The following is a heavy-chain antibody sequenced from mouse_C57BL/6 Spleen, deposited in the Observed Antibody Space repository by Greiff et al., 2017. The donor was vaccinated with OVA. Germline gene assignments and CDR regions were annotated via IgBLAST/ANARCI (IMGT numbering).Heavy chain of an antibody. Sequence: EVKLLESGGGLVQPGGSMKLSCVASGFTFSNYWMNWVRQSPEKGLEWVAQIRLKSDNYATHYAESVKGRFTISRDDSKSSVYLQMNNLRAEDTGIYYCTLWLRRRYFDYWGQGTTLTVSS. V-gene: IGHV6-3*01. D-gene: IGHD2-2*01. CDR2: IRLKSDNYAT. CDR3: TLWLRRRYFDY. CDR1: GFTFSNYW. J-gene: IGHJ2*01.